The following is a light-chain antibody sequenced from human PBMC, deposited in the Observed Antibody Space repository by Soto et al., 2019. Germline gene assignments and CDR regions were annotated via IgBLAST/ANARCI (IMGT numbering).Light chain of an antibody. J-gene: IGKJ1*01. Sequence: DIVMTQTPLSSPVTLGQAASISCRSSQSIVHNDGNTYLSWFQQRPGQPPRLLIYKVSDRVSVGPDRFSGSGAGTDFTLTSSRVEAEEVGVSYCMQATQSTWTFGQGTKVEIK. CDR1: QSIVHNDGNTY. V-gene: IGKV2-24*01. CDR3: MQATQSTWT. CDR2: KVS.